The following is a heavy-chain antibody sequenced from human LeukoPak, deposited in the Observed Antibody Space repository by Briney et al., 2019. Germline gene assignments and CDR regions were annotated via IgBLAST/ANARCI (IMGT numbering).Heavy chain of an antibody. CDR3: ATSGSYSSVDY. CDR2: ISYDGSNK. J-gene: IGHJ4*02. Sequence: GGSLRLSCAASGFTFSSYGMHWVRQAPGKGLEWVAVISYDGSNKYYADSVKGRFTISRDNSKNTLYLQMNGLRAEDTAVYYCATSGSYSSVDYWGQGTLVTVSS. V-gene: IGHV3-30*03. CDR1: GFTFSSYG. D-gene: IGHD1-26*01.